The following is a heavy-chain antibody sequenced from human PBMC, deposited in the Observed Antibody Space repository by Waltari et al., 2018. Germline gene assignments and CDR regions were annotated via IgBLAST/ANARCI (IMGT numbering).Heavy chain of an antibody. CDR3: ARDDYAGAFDI. V-gene: IGHV3-48*01. J-gene: IGHJ3*02. D-gene: IGHD4-17*01. Sequence: EVQLVESGGGLVQPGGSLRLSCAASGFTFSSYSMNWVRQAPGKGLGWVSYISSSSSTIYYADSVKGRFTISRDNAKNSRYLQMNSLRAEDTAVYYCARDDYAGAFDIWGQGTMVTVSS. CDR2: ISSSSSTI. CDR1: GFTFSSYS.